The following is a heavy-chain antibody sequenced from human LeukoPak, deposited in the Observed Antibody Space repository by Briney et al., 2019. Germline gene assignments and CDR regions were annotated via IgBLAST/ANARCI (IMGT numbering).Heavy chain of an antibody. CDR2: INHSGST. Sequence: SETLSLTCAVYGGSFSGYYWSWIRQPPGKGLEWIGEINHSGSTNYNPSLKSRVTISVDTSKNQFSLKLSSVTAADTAVYYCAKDLILEWELPDFDYWGQGTLVTVSS. D-gene: IGHD1-26*01. V-gene: IGHV4-34*01. CDR1: GGSFSGYY. J-gene: IGHJ4*02. CDR3: AKDLILEWELPDFDY.